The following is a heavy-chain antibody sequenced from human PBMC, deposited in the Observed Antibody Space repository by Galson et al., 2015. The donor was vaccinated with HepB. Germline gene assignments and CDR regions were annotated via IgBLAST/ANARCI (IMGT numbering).Heavy chain of an antibody. V-gene: IGHV3-49*04. D-gene: IGHD6-13*01. CDR3: TRLISSLPYDHPDY. J-gene: IGHJ4*02. Sequence: FLRLSCAASGFTFGDHAMNWVRQAPGKGLEWVGFIRSKAYGGAPDYAASVKGRFTISRDDSKSIAYLQMDSLKTEDTAVYYCTRLISSLPYDHPDYWGQGTLVTVSS. CDR2: IRSKAYGGAP. CDR1: GFTFGDHA.